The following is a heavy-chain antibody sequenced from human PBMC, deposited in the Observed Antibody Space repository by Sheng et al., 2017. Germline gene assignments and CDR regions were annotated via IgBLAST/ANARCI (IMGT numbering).Heavy chain of an antibody. CDR2: THHHSGVI. V-gene: IGHV4-38-2*02. D-gene: IGHD1-26*01. J-gene: IGHJ4*01. CDR1: GWPITSNYF. Sequence: QLQLQESGPGLVKPSETLSLTCAVSGWPITSNYFWGWIRQPPGKGLEWIGSTHHHSGVIYYNPSLKSRVTISMDTSKNQFFLQLTSVTAADTAVYFCAREYSLSGSFSVHFDYWGQGNLVTVSS. CDR3: AREYSLSGSFSVHFDY.